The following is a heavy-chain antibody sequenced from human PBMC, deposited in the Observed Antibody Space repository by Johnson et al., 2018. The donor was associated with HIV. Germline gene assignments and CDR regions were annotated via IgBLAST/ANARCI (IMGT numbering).Heavy chain of an antibody. J-gene: IGHJ3*02. CDR1: GFTFSSFG. CDR2: IGYDGRNK. CDR3: AKWTRDGYNYVHAFDI. D-gene: IGHD5-24*01. Sequence: QVQLVESGGGVVQPGGSLRLSCAASGFTFSSFGMHWVRQAPGKGLEWVAFIGYDGRNKYYADSVKGRFPLSRDNSKNTLYLQMNRLRAEDTAVYYCAKWTRDGYNYVHAFDIWGQGTMVTVSS. V-gene: IGHV3-30*02.